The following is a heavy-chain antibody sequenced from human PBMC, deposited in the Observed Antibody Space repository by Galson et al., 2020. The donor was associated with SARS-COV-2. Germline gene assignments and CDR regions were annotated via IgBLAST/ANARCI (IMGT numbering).Heavy chain of an antibody. D-gene: IGHD3-10*01. J-gene: IGHJ6*02. CDR3: ARHYYGSGSYYTSYYYYGIDV. V-gene: IGHV1-69*13. CDR1: GGTFSSYA. CDR2: INPTFGTA. Sequence: SVKVSCKASGGTFSSYAISWVRQAPGQGREWMGGINPTFGTANYAQKFQGRGTITADESTSTAYMELSSLRSEDTAVYYCARHYYGSGSYYTSYYYYGIDVWGQGTTVTVSS.